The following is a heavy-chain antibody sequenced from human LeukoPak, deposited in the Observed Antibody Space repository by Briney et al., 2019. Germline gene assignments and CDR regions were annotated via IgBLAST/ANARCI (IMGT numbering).Heavy chain of an antibody. J-gene: IGHJ4*02. Sequence: ASVKVSCKASGYTFTAHYMHWVRQAPGQGLEWLGRINPSSGGTEYAQRFQGRATVTRDTSISTAYVELSRLTSDDTAVYYCARNYGDLDYWGQGTLVTVSS. V-gene: IGHV1-2*06. CDR1: GYTFTAHY. CDR2: INPSSGGT. CDR3: ARNYGDLDY. D-gene: IGHD4-17*01.